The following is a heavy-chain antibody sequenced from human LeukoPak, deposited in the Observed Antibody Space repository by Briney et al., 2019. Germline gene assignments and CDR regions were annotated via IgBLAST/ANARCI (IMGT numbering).Heavy chain of an antibody. J-gene: IGHJ3*02. V-gene: IGHV1-69*05. CDR2: IIPFLGTA. Sequence: GSSVKVSCKASGGTFSSYAISWVRQAPGQGLEWMGGIIPFLGTANYAQKFQGRVTITTDESTSTAYMELSSLRSEDTAVYYCARARLYCYDSRGYHPLGAFDIWGQGTMVTVSS. CDR3: ARARLYCYDSRGYHPLGAFDI. CDR1: GGTFSSYA. D-gene: IGHD3-22*01.